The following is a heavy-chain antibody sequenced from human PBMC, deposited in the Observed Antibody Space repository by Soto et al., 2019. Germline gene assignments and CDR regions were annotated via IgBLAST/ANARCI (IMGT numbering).Heavy chain of an antibody. CDR3: ARGPLVVLNYFES. J-gene: IGHJ4*02. CDR1: GGTFRNYP. V-gene: IGHV1-69*02. Sequence: QVQLVQSGTEVKKPGSSVKVSSKASGGTFRNYPINWVRQAPGQGLEGMGSIFPLTVIPDYAKNFQARLTISADKSTSTAYMELSSLTSDDTAMYFCARGPLVVLNYFESWGQGTLVTVSS. CDR2: IFPLTVIP.